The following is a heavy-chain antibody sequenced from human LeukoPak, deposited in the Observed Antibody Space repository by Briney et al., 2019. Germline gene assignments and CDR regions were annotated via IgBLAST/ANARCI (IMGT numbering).Heavy chain of an antibody. CDR1: GFTFSSYA. CDR2: ISYDGSNK. D-gene: IGHD5-24*01. J-gene: IGHJ3*02. Sequence: PGGSLRHSCAASGFTFSSYAMHWVRQAPGKGLEWVAVISYDGSNKYYADSVKGRFTISRDNSKNTLYLQMNSLRAEDTAVYYCARRRDRYLGAFDIWGQGTMVTVSS. V-gene: IGHV3-30-3*01. CDR3: ARRRDRYLGAFDI.